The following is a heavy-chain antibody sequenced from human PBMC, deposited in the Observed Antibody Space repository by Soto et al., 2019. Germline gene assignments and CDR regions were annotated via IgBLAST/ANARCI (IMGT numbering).Heavy chain of an antibody. CDR3: AKDLGYSGYDHFDY. J-gene: IGHJ4*02. D-gene: IGHD5-12*01. CDR2: ISGSGGST. CDR1: GFTFSSYG. Sequence: PGGSLRLSCAASGFTFSSYGMHWVRQAPGKGLEWVSAISGSGGSTYYADSVKGRFTISRDNSKNTLYLQMNGLRAEDTAVYYCAKDLGYSGYDHFDYWGQGTLVTVSS. V-gene: IGHV3-23*01.